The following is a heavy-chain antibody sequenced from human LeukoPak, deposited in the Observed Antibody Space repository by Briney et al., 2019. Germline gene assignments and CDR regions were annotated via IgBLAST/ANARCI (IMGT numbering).Heavy chain of an antibody. CDR3: AREGGLGYCSTTSCALSN. CDR2: IYNDGRT. D-gene: IGHD2-2*01. Sequence: PGGSLRLSCAASGFTVSNNYMSWVRQAPGKGLEWVSVIYNDGRTYHADSVKGQFTISRDNSKNTLYLQMNSLRPEDTAVYYCAREGGLGYCSTTSCALSNWGQGTLVTVSS. CDR1: GFTVSNNY. J-gene: IGHJ4*02. V-gene: IGHV3-66*02.